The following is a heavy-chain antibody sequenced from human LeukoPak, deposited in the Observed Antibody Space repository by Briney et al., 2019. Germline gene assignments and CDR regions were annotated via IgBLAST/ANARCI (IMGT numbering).Heavy chain of an antibody. V-gene: IGHV3-23*01. J-gene: IGHJ4*02. D-gene: IGHD6-19*01. Sequence: GASLRLSCAASGFTFNNYGMSWVRQAPGKGLEWVSTINDNGANTHYAASVKGRFTISRDNSKNTLFLQMNSLRADDTALYHCTEGDGGWYPIEYWGQGTQVIVSS. CDR1: GFTFNNYG. CDR2: INDNGANT. CDR3: TEGDGGWYPIEY.